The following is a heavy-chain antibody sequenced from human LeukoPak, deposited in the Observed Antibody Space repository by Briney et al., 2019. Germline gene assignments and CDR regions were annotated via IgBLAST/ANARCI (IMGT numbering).Heavy chain of an antibody. CDR3: ARLLAAPYYINF. V-gene: IGHV5-51*01. Sequence: GESLKISCKGSGYKFTNYWIAWVRQMPGQGLEWLGIIYPRDSDTRYSPSFQGQVSISVDTSIDTAYLQWSGVKASDTAMYYCARLLAAPYYINFWGQGTLVTVSS. J-gene: IGHJ4*02. D-gene: IGHD6-25*01. CDR2: IYPRDSDT. CDR1: GYKFTNYW.